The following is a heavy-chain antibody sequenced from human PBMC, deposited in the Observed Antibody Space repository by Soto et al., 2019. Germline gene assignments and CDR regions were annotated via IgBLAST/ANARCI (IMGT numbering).Heavy chain of an antibody. CDR3: ASPRDGHNWAPHLGY. J-gene: IGHJ4*02. Sequence: TSETLSLTCTVSGGSISSSRYYWGWIRQPPGKGLEWIGSIYYSGSTYYNPSLKSRVTISVDTSKNQFSLKLSSVTAADTAVYYCASPRDGHNWAPHLGYWGQGTLVTVSS. CDR1: GGSISSSRYY. V-gene: IGHV4-39*01. CDR2: IYYSGST. D-gene: IGHD3-16*01.